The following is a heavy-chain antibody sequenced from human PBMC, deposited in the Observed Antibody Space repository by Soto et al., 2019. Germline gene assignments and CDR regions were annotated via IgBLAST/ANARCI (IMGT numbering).Heavy chain of an antibody. CDR3: ARGLARGRVITIFGVARTNRYAFDI. CDR2: MNPNSGNT. CDR1: GYTFTSYD. V-gene: IGHV1-8*01. D-gene: IGHD3-3*01. Sequence: ASVKVSCKASGYTFTSYDINWVRQATGQGLEWMGWMNPNSGNTGYAQKFQGRVTMTRNTSISKAYMELSSLRSEDTAVYYCARGLARGRVITIFGVARTNRYAFDIWGQGTMVTVSS. J-gene: IGHJ3*02.